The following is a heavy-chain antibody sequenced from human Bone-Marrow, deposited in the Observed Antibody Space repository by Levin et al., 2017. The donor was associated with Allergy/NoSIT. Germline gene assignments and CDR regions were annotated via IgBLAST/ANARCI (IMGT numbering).Heavy chain of an antibody. Sequence: ESLKISCTVSGGSISRSPYYWVWIRQPPGKGLEWIGSIYYIGNTYYNPSLKSRATISVDTSKNLFSLKLSSVTAADTAVHYCAREGTPQSWDYWGQGTLVTVSS. CDR3: AREGTPQSWDY. V-gene: IGHV4-39*07. CDR1: GGSISRSPYY. J-gene: IGHJ4*01. CDR2: IYYIGNT. D-gene: IGHD1-14*01.